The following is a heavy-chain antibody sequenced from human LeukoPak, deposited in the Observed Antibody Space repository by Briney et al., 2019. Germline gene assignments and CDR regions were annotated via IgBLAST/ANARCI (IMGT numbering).Heavy chain of an antibody. Sequence: GGSLRLSCAASGFTFSSYGMHWVRQAPGKGLEWISAIGASGAGTYYADSVKGRFTISRDNSKNTLYLQMNSLRAEDTAVYYCAKHGGSVGYWGQGTLVTVSS. J-gene: IGHJ4*02. CDR1: GFTFSSYG. CDR2: IGASGAGT. V-gene: IGHV3-23*01. D-gene: IGHD2-15*01. CDR3: AKHGGSVGY.